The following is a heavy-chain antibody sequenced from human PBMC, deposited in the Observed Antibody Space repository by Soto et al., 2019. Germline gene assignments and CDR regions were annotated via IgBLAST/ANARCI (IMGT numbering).Heavy chain of an antibody. CDR3: ARLIKRYDYEYFDY. J-gene: IGHJ4*02. CDR2: IYYSGST. D-gene: IGHD5-12*01. V-gene: IGHV4-59*01. CDR1: GGSISSYY. Sequence: SETLSLTCTVSGGSISSYYWSWIRQPPGKGLEWIGYIYYSGSTNYNPSLKSRVTISVDTSKNQFSLKLSSVTAADTAVYYCARLIKRYDYEYFDYWGQGTLVTVSS.